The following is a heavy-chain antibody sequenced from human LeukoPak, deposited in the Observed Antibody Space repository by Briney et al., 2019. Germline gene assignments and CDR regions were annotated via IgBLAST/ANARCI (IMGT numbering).Heavy chain of an antibody. CDR3: VRDPSIAVPGHYNYYYMDV. V-gene: IGHV1-46*01. J-gene: IGHJ6*03. D-gene: IGHD6-13*01. Sequence: ASVKVSCKASGYTFTNYYVHWVRQAPGQGLEWMGIINPSAGSTTYAQKFQGRVTMTRDTSTSTVYMELSSLRSEDTAVYYCVRDPSIAVPGHYNYYYMDVWGKGTTVTISS. CDR1: GYTFTNYY. CDR2: INPSAGST.